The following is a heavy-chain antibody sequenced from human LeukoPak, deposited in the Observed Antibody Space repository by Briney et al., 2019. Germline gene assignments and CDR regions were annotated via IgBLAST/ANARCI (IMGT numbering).Heavy chain of an antibody. D-gene: IGHD3-3*01. Sequence: GESLKISCKGSGYSFTSYWIGWVRQMPGKGLEWMGIIYPGDSDTRYSPSFQGQVTISADKSISTAYLQWSSLEASDTAMYYCAVTTIFGVVITHDAFGIWGQGTMVTVSS. J-gene: IGHJ3*02. CDR1: GYSFTSYW. V-gene: IGHV5-51*01. CDR3: AVTTIFGVVITHDAFGI. CDR2: IYPGDSDT.